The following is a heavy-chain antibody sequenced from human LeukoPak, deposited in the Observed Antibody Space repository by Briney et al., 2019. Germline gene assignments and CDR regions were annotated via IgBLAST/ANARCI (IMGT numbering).Heavy chain of an antibody. CDR1: GFTFSSYA. CDR2: ISGSGGST. D-gene: IGHD3-10*01. CDR3: AKDLNYYQGGRYFDY. J-gene: IGHJ4*02. V-gene: IGHV3-23*01. Sequence: PGGSLRLSCAASGFTFSSYAMSWVRQAPGKGLEWVSAISGSGGSTYYADSVKGRFTISRDNSKNTLYLQMNSLRAEDTAVYYCAKDLNYYQGGRYFDYWGQGTLVTVSS.